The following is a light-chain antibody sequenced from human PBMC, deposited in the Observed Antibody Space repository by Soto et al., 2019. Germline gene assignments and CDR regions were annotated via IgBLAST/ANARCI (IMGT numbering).Light chain of an antibody. J-gene: IGKJ2*01. V-gene: IGKV4-1*01. CDR3: QHYYSAPYT. CDR1: QSVLYRSKNKNY. CDR2: WAS. Sequence: DIVMTQSPDSLAVSLGERATINCKSSQSVLYRSKNKNYLAWYQRKAGQPPRLLIYWASTRESGVPDRFSGSGSGTDLTLTISSLQAEDVAVYYCQHYYSAPYTFGRGTRLEIK.